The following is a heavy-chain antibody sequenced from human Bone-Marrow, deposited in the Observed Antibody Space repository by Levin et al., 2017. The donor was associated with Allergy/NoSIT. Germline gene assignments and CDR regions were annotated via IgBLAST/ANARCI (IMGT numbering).Heavy chain of an antibody. D-gene: IGHD4-11*01. V-gene: IGHV3-48*03. CDR3: AREDDYSNPNDAFDI. Sequence: GESLKISCAASGFTFSSYEMNWVRQAPGKGLEWVSYISSSGSTIYYADSVKGRFTISRDNAKNSLYLQMNSLRAEDTAVYYCAREDDYSNPNDAFDIWGQGTMVTVSS. CDR2: ISSSGSTI. CDR1: GFTFSSYE. J-gene: IGHJ3*02.